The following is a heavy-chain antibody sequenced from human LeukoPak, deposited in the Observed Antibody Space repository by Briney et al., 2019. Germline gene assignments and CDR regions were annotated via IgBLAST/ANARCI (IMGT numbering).Heavy chain of an antibody. J-gene: IGHJ4*02. CDR3: ARFGYVAAVDV. Sequence: GSLRLSCAASGFSFSAYWMTWVRQAPGTGLEWVANINPAGSETYYVDPVKGRFSISRDNAKNLVYLQMNSLRAEDAAVYHCARFGYVAAVDVWGQGTPVTVSS. V-gene: IGHV3-7*01. CDR2: INPAGSET. CDR1: GFSFSAYW. D-gene: IGHD2-15*01.